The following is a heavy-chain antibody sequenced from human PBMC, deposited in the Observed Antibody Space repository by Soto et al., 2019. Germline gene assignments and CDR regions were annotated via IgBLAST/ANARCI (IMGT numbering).Heavy chain of an antibody. CDR2: ISYDGSNK. CDR3: ARDPVDYYGSGTYGMDV. J-gene: IGHJ6*02. CDR1: GFTFSRYT. V-gene: IGHV3-30-3*01. Sequence: GGSLRLSCAASGFTFSRYTMHWVRPAPGKGLEWVAVISYDGSNKNYADSVKGRFTISRDNSKNTLYLQMNSLRAEDTAVYYCARDPVDYYGSGTYGMDVWGQGTTVTVSS. D-gene: IGHD3-10*01.